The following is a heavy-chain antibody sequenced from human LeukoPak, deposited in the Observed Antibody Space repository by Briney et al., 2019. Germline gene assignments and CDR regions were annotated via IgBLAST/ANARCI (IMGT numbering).Heavy chain of an antibody. CDR1: GGSISSGDYY. J-gene: IGHJ6*02. D-gene: IGHD3-3*01. CDR2: IYYSGST. V-gene: IGHV4-30-4*01. Sequence: SETLSLTCTVSGGSISSGDYYWSWIRQPPGKGLEWIGYIYYSGSTYYNPSLKSRVTLSVDTSKNQFSLKLSSVTAADTAVYYCARAGITIFGVVIKSFDYYGMDVWGRGTTVTVS. CDR3: ARAGITIFGVVIKSFDYYGMDV.